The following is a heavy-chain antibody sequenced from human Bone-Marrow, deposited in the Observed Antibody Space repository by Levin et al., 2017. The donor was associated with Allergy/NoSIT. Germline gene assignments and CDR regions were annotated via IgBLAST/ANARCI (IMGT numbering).Heavy chain of an antibody. J-gene: IGHJ4*02. CDR1: RYSISSGYY. Sequence: SETLSLTCAVSRYSISSGYYWGWIRQTPGKGLEWIATIYHSGSTFYNPSLKNRVTVSVDTSKNQFSLKLYSVTAADTAVYYCARNARDFYDSTSRFDYWGQGTLVTVSS. CDR2: IYHSGST. V-gene: IGHV4-38-2*01. D-gene: IGHD3-22*01. CDR3: ARNARDFYDSTSRFDY.